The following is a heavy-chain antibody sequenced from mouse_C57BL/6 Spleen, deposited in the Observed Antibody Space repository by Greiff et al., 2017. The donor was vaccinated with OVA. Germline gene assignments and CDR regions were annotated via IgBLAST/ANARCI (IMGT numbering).Heavy chain of an antibody. V-gene: IGHV1-82*01. CDR3: ARAITTVGYAMDY. Sequence: VQLQQSGPELVKPGASVKISCKASGYAFSSSWMNWVKQRPGKGLEWIGRIYPGDGDTNYNGKFKGKATLTADKSSSTAYMQLSSLTSEDSAVYFCARAITTVGYAMDYWGQGTSVTVSS. CDR2: IYPGDGDT. D-gene: IGHD1-1*01. CDR1: GYAFSSSW. J-gene: IGHJ4*01.